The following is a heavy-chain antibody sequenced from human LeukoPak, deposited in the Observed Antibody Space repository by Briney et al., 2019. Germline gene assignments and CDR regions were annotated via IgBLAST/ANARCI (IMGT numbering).Heavy chain of an antibody. D-gene: IGHD3-3*01. CDR2: IYYSGST. J-gene: IGHJ2*01. CDR3: ARVRSAYWYFDL. Sequence: SETLSLTCTVSGGSISSSSYYWGWIRQPPGKGLEWIGSIYYSGSTYYNPSLKSRVTISVDTSKNQFSLKLSSVTAADTAVYYCARVRSAYWYFDLWGRGTLVTVSS. V-gene: IGHV4-39*07. CDR1: GGSISSSSYY.